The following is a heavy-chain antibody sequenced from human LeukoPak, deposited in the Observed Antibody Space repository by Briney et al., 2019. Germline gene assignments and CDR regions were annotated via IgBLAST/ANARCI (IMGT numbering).Heavy chain of an antibody. Sequence: GASVKVSCKASGYTFTSYYMHWVRQAPGQGLEWMGIINPSGGSTSYAQKFQGRVTMTRDMSTSTVHMELSSLRSEDTAVYYCARSYYESSGSVDPLDYWGQGTLVTVSS. CDR3: ARSYYESSGSVDPLDY. D-gene: IGHD3-22*01. CDR1: GYTFTSYY. V-gene: IGHV1-46*01. J-gene: IGHJ4*02. CDR2: INPSGGST.